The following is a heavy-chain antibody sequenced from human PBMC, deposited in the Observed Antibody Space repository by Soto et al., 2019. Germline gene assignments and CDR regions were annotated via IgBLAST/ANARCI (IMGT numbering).Heavy chain of an antibody. J-gene: IGHJ6*02. CDR1: WLTFSSDI. Sequence: GGALRVSCAASWLTFSSDIVNWSRQAPGKGLEWVSYISSSSSTIYYADSVKGRFTISRDNAKNSLYLQMNSLRDENTAVYYCARTYDPVTYGMDVWVQGTTVIGSS. D-gene: IGHD4-4*01. CDR2: ISSSSSTI. CDR3: ARTYDPVTYGMDV. V-gene: IGHV3-48*02.